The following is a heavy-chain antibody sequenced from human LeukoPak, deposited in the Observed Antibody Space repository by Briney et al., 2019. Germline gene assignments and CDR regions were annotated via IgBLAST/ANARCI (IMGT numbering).Heavy chain of an antibody. D-gene: IGHD2-21*02. CDR1: GGSISSGTYY. CDR2: IFTSGDT. Sequence: SQTLSLTCTVSGGSISSGTYYWSWIRQPAGKGLEWIGRIFTSGDTNYNPSLKSRVTISVDTSKNQFSLKLSSVTAADTAVYYCARELCGGDCSPGDAFDIWGQGTMVTVSS. V-gene: IGHV4-61*02. CDR3: ARELCGGDCSPGDAFDI. J-gene: IGHJ3*02.